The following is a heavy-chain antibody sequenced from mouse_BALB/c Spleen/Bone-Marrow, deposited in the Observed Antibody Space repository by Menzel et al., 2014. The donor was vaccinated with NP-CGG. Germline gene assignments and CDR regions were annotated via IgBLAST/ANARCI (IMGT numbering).Heavy chain of an antibody. D-gene: IGHD2-12*01. Sequence: VQGVESGPGLVQPSQRLSIPCTVSGFSLTSYGVHWVRQSPGKGLEWLGVIWSGGTTDYNAPFISRLSISKDNSKSQVFFKMNSLQANDTAIYYCARNPIRRNAMDYWGQGTSVTVSS. V-gene: IGHV2-2*02. CDR2: IWSGGTT. CDR3: ARNPIRRNAMDY. J-gene: IGHJ4*01. CDR1: GFSLTSYG.